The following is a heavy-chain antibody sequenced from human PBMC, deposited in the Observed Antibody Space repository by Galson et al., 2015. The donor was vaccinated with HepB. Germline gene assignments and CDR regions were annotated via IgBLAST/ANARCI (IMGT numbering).Heavy chain of an antibody. CDR1: GFTFSDYY. CDR2: ISSSAIYT. Sequence: SLRLSCAASGFTFSDYYMNWIRQAPGKGLEWLSYISSSAIYTNYADSVKGRFTISRDNVKNSMYLQMNSLRAEDTAVYYCARVADSDYGDHSHFDYWGQGTLVTVSS. V-gene: IGHV3-11*06. CDR3: ARVADSDYGDHSHFDY. J-gene: IGHJ4*02. D-gene: IGHD4-17*01.